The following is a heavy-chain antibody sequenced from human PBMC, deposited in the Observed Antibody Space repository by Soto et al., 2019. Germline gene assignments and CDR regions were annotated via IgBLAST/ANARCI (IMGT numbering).Heavy chain of an antibody. Sequence: GGSLRLSCAASGFTFSTYWMHWVRRAPGKGLVWVSRINSDGSSTSYADSVNGRFTISRDNAKNTVYLQMNSLRAEDTAVYYCARVKVAGTRGIDYWGQGTLVTVS. D-gene: IGHD6-19*01. CDR3: ARVKVAGTRGIDY. CDR1: GFTFSTYW. CDR2: INSDGSST. J-gene: IGHJ4*02. V-gene: IGHV3-74*01.